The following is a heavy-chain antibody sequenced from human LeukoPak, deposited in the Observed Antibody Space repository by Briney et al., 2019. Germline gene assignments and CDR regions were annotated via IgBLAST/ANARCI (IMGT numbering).Heavy chain of an antibody. CDR3: ARAIITISWGDAFDV. Sequence: PSQTLSLTCTVSGGSISSGSYYWGWIRQPPGKGLGWIGTVYYSGNTYYSPSLKSRVTISVDTSNNQFSLRLSSVTAADTAMYFCARAIITISWGDAFDVWGQGTVVTVSS. CDR1: GGSISSGSYY. CDR2: VYYSGNT. J-gene: IGHJ3*01. D-gene: IGHD3-9*01. V-gene: IGHV4-39*07.